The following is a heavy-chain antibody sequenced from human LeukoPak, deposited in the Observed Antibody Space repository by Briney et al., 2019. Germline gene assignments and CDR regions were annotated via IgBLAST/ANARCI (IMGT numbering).Heavy chain of an antibody. J-gene: IGHJ4*02. V-gene: IGHV3-74*01. D-gene: IGHD4-17*01. CDR1: GFTFSNAW. CDR3: AKGGVDY. Sequence: PGGSLRLSCAASGFTFSNAWVSWVRQAPGKGLEWVGRINSDGSTTTYADSVKGRFTISRDNPKNTLYLQMNSLRPEDTAMYFCAKGGVDYWGQGVLVTVSS. CDR2: INSDGSTT.